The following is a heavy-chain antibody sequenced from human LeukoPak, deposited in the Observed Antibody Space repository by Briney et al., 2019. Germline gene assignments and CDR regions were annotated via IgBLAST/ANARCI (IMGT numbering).Heavy chain of an antibody. D-gene: IGHD3-9*01. CDR2: INPNSGGT. CDR3: ARAGYDILTGAYWYFDL. J-gene: IGHJ2*01. V-gene: IGHV1-2*02. CDR1: GYTFTGYY. Sequence: ASVKVSCKAFGYTFTGYYMHWVRQAPGQGLEWMGWINPNSGGTNYAQKFQGRVTMTRDTSISTAYMELSRLRSDDTAVYYCARAGYDILTGAYWYFDLWGRGTLVTVSS.